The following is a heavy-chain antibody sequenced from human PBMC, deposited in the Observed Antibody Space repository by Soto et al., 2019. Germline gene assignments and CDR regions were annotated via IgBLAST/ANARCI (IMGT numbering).Heavy chain of an antibody. D-gene: IGHD2-2*01. V-gene: IGHV4-61*01. CDR3: ARDGYEDIVVVPAAIGGMDV. CDR1: GGSVSSCSYY. CDR2: IYYSGST. J-gene: IGHJ6*02. Sequence: SETLSLTCTVSGGSVSSCSYYWIWIRQPPWKGLDWIGYIYYSGSTNYNPSLKSRVTISVDTSKNQFSLKLSSVTAADTAVYYCARDGYEDIVVVPAAIGGMDVWGQGTTVTVSS.